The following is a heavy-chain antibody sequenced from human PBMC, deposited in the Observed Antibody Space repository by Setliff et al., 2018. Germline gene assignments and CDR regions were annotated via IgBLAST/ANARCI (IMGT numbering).Heavy chain of an antibody. CDR3: AKDSARGWYGALDS. D-gene: IGHD6-19*01. CDR1: GFSFSSYG. V-gene: IGHV3-33*06. CDR2: IWFDGSYK. J-gene: IGHJ4*02. Sequence: GGSLRLSCAASGFSFSSYGMHWVRQAPGKGLEWVAVIWFDGSYKKYADSVKGRFSISRDNPKNMVYLQMSSLRAEDKGVYYCAKDSARGWYGALDSWGQGAPVTVSS.